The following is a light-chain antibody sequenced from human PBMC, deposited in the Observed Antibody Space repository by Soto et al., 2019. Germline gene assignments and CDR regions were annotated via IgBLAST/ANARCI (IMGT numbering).Light chain of an antibody. Sequence: QSVLTQPPSVSGAPGQRVTISCTGSSSNIGAGYHVHWYQQLPGTAPKLLIYGNSNRPSGVPDRFSGSKSGTSASLVITGLQAEDEADYYCQSYDSSLSGSMFGGGTKLTVL. V-gene: IGLV1-40*01. CDR2: GNS. CDR1: SSNIGAGYH. J-gene: IGLJ3*02. CDR3: QSYDSSLSGSM.